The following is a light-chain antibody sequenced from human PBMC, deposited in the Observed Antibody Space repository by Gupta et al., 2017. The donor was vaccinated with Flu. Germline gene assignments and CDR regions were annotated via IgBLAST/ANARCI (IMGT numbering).Light chain of an antibody. V-gene: IGKV3-11*01. CDR2: DAS. CDR1: QSVSSY. CDR3: QQRSLWPLT. J-gene: IGKJ4*01. Sequence: GELATLSCRTSQSVSSYLAWYQQKPGQAPRLLIYDASTRATGVPVRFSGSGSGADFTLTISSLEPEDLAVYYCQQRSLWPLTFGGGTQVEIK.